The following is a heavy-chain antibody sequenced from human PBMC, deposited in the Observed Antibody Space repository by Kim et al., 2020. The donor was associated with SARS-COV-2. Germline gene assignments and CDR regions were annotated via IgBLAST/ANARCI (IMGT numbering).Heavy chain of an antibody. CDR1: GGSISSSSYY. CDR3: ARDRVGQQLVLPYGMDV. Sequence: SETLSLTCTVSGGSISSSSYYWGWIRQPPGKGLEWIGSIYYSGSTYYNPSLKSRVTISVDTSKNQFSLKLSSVTAADTAVYYCARDRVGQQLVLPYGMDVWGQGTTVTVSS. D-gene: IGHD6-13*01. J-gene: IGHJ6*02. V-gene: IGHV4-39*07. CDR2: IYYSGST.